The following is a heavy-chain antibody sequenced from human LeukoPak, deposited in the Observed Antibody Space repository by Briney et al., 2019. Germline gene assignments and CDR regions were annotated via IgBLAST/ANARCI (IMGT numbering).Heavy chain of an antibody. CDR1: GGSISSYY. Sequence: PSETLSLTCTVSGGSISSYYWSWIRQPPGKGLEWIGYIYYSGSTNYNPSLKSRVTISVDTSKNQFSLKLSSVTAADTAVYYCARGDYEKKYFQHWGQGTLVTVSS. J-gene: IGHJ1*01. V-gene: IGHV4-59*01. CDR3: ARGDYEKKYFQH. D-gene: IGHD3-22*01. CDR2: IYYSGST.